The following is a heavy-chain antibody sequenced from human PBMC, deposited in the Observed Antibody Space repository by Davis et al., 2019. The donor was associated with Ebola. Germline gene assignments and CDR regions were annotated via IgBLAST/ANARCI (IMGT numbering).Heavy chain of an antibody. J-gene: IGHJ4*02. CDR2: IYHSGST. CDR1: GGSISSGGYS. CDR3: ASWEPLANFDY. Sequence: SETLSLTCAVSGGSISSGGYSWSWIRQPPGKGLEWIGCIYHSGSTYYNPSLKSRVTISVDTSKNQFSLKLSSVTAADTAVYYCASWEPLANFDYWGQGTLVTVSS. D-gene: IGHD1-26*01. V-gene: IGHV4-30-2*01.